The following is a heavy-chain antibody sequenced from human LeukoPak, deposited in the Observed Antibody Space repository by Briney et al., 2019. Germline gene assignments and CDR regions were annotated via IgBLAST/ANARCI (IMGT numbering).Heavy chain of an antibody. D-gene: IGHD4-17*01. J-gene: IGHJ4*02. CDR2: ISYDGTIK. CDR3: ANYGARYYFDH. V-gene: IGHV3-30*18. Sequence: GGSLRLSCAASGFTFSSYGMHWVRQAPGKGLEWVAVISYDGTIKYYTDSVKGRFTISRDNSKNTLYLQVNSLRAEDTAVYYCANYGARYYFDHWGQGTLVTVSS. CDR1: GFTFSSYG.